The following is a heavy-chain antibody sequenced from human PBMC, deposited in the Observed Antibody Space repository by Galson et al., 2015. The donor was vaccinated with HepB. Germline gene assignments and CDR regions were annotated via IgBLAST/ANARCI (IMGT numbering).Heavy chain of an antibody. D-gene: IGHD6-19*01. CDR1: GFTFSNAW. V-gene: IGHV3-9*01. CDR3: AKSRWLDGEWLAPFDY. J-gene: IGHJ4*02. Sequence: SLRLSCAASGFTFSNAWMSWVRQAPGKGLERVSGISWNSGSIGYADSVKGRFTISRDNSKNTLYLQMNSLRAEDTAVYYCAKSRWLDGEWLAPFDYWGQGTLVTVSS. CDR2: ISWNSGSI.